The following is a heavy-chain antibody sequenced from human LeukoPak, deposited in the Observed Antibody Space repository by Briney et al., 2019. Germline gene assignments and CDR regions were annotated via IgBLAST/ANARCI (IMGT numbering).Heavy chain of an antibody. V-gene: IGHV3-48*03. CDR3: ARSMIVGATRSGYFNS. D-gene: IGHD1-26*01. Sequence: GGSLRLSCAASGFTFSSYEMNWVRQAPGKGLEWVSYISSSDGTIYYADSVKGRFTISRDNAKNSLFLQMNSLRAEDTAVYYCARSMIVGATRSGYFNSWGQGTLVTVSS. CDR2: ISSSDGTI. CDR1: GFTFSSYE. J-gene: IGHJ4*02.